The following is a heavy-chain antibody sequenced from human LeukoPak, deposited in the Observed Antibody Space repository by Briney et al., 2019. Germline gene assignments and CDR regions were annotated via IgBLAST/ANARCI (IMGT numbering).Heavy chain of an antibody. Sequence: ASVKVSCKASGYTFTSYGIGWVRQAPGQGLEWMGWISAYNGHTNYAQKLQGRVTMTTDTSTSTAYMELRSLRSDDTAVYYCARGGRWELPRPYAFDIWGQGTMVTVSS. D-gene: IGHD1-26*01. J-gene: IGHJ3*02. CDR1: GYTFTSYG. CDR3: ARGGRWELPRPYAFDI. CDR2: ISAYNGHT. V-gene: IGHV1-18*01.